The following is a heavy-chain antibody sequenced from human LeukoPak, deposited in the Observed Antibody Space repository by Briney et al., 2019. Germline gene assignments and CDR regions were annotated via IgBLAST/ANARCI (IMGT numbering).Heavy chain of an antibody. Sequence: GGSLRLSCAASGFTFSNYEMNWVRQAPGKGLEWVSYISSSSSTIYYADSVKGRFTISRDNAKNSLYLQMNSLRAEDTAVYYCATGSGSYIYYWGQGTLVTVSS. CDR3: ATGSGSYIYY. V-gene: IGHV3-48*01. J-gene: IGHJ4*02. CDR1: GFTFSNYE. CDR2: ISSSSSTI. D-gene: IGHD3-10*01.